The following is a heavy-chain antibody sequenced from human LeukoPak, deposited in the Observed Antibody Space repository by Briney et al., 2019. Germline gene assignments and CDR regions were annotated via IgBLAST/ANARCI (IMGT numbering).Heavy chain of an antibody. CDR1: GYTFTGYY. J-gene: IGHJ5*02. V-gene: IGHV1-2*04. CDR2: INPNSGGT. D-gene: IGHD6-19*01. Sequence: ASVKVSCKASGYTFTGYYMHWVRQAPGQGLEWMGWINPNSGGTNYAQKFQGWVTMTRDTSISTAYMELSRLRSDDTAVYYCARSTHSSGWSWFDPWGQGTLVTVSS. CDR3: ARSTHSSGWSWFDP.